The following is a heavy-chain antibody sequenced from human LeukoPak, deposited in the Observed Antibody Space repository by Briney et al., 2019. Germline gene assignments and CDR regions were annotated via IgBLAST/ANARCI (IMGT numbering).Heavy chain of an antibody. Sequence: SETLSLTCAVSGGSISSSNWWSWVRQPPGKGLEWIGEIYHSGSTNYNPSLKSRVTISVDKSKNQFSLKLSSVTAADTAVYYCAREGRDNWNDGGYFDYWGQGTLVTVSS. V-gene: IGHV4-4*02. CDR2: IYHSGST. D-gene: IGHD1-20*01. CDR1: GGSISSSNW. J-gene: IGHJ4*02. CDR3: AREGRDNWNDGGYFDY.